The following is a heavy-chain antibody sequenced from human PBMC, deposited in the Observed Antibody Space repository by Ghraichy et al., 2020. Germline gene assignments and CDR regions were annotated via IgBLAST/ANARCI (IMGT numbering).Heavy chain of an antibody. CDR1: GHTFTSYY. D-gene: IGHD3-22*01. J-gene: IGHJ4*02. Sequence: ASVKVSCKISGHTFTSYYMHWVRQAPGQGLEWMGIINPSGGSTSYAQKFQGRVTMTRDTSTSTVYMELSSLRSEDTAVYYCARDYYDSSGYSERYFDYWGQGTLVTVSS. CDR3: ARDYYDSSGYSERYFDY. CDR2: INPSGGST. V-gene: IGHV1-46*01.